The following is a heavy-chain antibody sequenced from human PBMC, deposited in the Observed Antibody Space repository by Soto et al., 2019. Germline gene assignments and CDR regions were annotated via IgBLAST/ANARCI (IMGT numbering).Heavy chain of an antibody. CDR1: GFTFDDYT. CDR3: AKDIFPVTGATPAY. J-gene: IGHJ4*02. D-gene: IGHD1-26*01. V-gene: IGHV3-43*01. CDR2: ISWDGGST. Sequence: GGSLRLSCAASGFTFDDYTMHWVRQAPGKGLERVSLISWDGGSTYYADSVKGRFTISRDNSKNSLYLQMNSLRTEDTALYYCAKDIFPVTGATPAYWGQGTLVTVSS.